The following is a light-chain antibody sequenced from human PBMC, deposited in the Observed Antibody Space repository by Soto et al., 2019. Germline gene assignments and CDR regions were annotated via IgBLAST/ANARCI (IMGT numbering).Light chain of an antibody. CDR3: QQNSQRPIT. J-gene: IGKJ5*01. V-gene: IGKV3-15*01. CDR2: GIS. CDR1: QTIGRD. Sequence: EVVLTQSPDTLSLSPGETATLSCRASQTIGRDYLACYQQKAGPLTSLLIYGISTRAIDIPACFSGGGARKDFPLTISSQQSEDVAFYYWQQNSQRPITFGQGTRVEIK.